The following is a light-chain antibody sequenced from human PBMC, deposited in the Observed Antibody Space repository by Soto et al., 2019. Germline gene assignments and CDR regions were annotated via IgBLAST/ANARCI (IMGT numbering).Light chain of an antibody. CDR2: EVS. Sequence: QSALTQPASVSGSPGQSITISCTEPSSDVGGYNSVSWYQHHPGKAPKLMIYEVSNRPSGVSNRFSGSKSGNTASLIISGLQAEDEDYYYCSSYIGSSNVFGGGTKLTVL. CDR3: SSYIGSSNV. CDR1: SSDVGGYNS. V-gene: IGLV2-14*01. J-gene: IGLJ2*01.